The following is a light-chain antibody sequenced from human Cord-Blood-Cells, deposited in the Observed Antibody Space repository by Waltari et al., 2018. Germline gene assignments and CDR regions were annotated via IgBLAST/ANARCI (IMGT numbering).Light chain of an antibody. V-gene: IGLV2-14*01. J-gene: IGLJ1*01. CDR1: SSDVGGYNY. Sequence: QSALTQPASVSGSPGQSITIPCTGPSSDVGGYNYVSSYQQHPGKAPKLMIYDVSNRPSGVSNRFSGSKSGNTASLTISGLQAEDEADYYCSSYTSSSTLYVFGTGTKVTVL. CDR2: DVS. CDR3: SSYTSSSTLYV.